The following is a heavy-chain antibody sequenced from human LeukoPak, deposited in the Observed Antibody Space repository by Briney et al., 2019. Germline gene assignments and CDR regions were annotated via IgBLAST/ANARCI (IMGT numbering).Heavy chain of an antibody. J-gene: IGHJ4*02. V-gene: IGHV3-23*01. CDR3: AKEYSGYDFDY. Sequence: GGSLRLSCAASGFTLRSYDMSWVRQAPGKGLEWVAASSGSGVNSYYADSVRGRFTISRDNSQNTLYLQMDSLRAEDTALYYCAKEYSGYDFDYWGQGTLVTVSS. D-gene: IGHD5-12*01. CDR1: GFTLRSYD. CDR2: SSGSGVNS.